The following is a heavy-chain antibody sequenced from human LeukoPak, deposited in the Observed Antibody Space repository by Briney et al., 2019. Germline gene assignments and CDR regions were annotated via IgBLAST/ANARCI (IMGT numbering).Heavy chain of an antibody. CDR1: GFTFSSYG. CDR2: IWYDGSNK. V-gene: IGHV3-33*01. J-gene: IGHJ4*02. CDR3: ARAFYDFWSGFLGDY. D-gene: IGHD3-3*01. Sequence: PGRSLRLSCAASGFTFSSYGMHWVRQAPGKGLEWVAVIWYDGSNKYYADSVKGRFTISRDNSKNTLYLQMNSLRAEDTAVYYCARAFYDFWSGFLGDYWGQGTLVTVSS.